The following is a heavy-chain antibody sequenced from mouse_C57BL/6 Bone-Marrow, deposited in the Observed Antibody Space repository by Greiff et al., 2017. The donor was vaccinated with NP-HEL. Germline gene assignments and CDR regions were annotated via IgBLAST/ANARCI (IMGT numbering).Heavy chain of an antibody. V-gene: IGHV1-4*01. CDR3: AIIYYGNFYYAMDY. J-gene: IGHJ4*01. CDR2: INPSSGYT. D-gene: IGHD2-1*01. Sequence: VQLQQSGAELARPGASVKMSCKASGYTFTSYTMHWVKQRPGQGLEWIGYINPSSGYTKYNQKFKDKATLTADKSSSTAYMQLSSLTSEDSAFYYCAIIYYGNFYYAMDYWGQGTSVTVSS. CDR1: GYTFTSYT.